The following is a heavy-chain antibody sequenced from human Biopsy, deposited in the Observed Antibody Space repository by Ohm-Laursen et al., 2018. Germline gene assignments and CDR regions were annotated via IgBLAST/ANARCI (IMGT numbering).Heavy chain of an antibody. CDR2: IKSDSTTI. CDR3: VREQLMVFAMDV. J-gene: IGHJ6*02. CDR1: GFDFSDYS. Sequence: SLRLSCTASGFDFSDYSMNWVRPAPGKGLQWLAYIKSDSTTIYYANSVNGRFTIFRDNAKNSLFLQMNSLRAEDTAIYYCVREQLMVFAMDVWGQGTTVTVSS. D-gene: IGHD2-8*01. V-gene: IGHV3-48*01.